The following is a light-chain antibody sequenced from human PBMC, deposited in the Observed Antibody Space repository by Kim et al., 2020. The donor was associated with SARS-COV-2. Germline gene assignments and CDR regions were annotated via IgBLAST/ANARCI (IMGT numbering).Light chain of an antibody. V-gene: IGLV3-27*01. Sequence: SYELTQPPSVSVSPGQTATITCSGNILAKKFVRWFQQRPGQAPILIIYKDTERPSGIPERFSGSTSGTSVTLTISGVQVADEADYYCFSAADNNRGTFGGWTQLTVL. CDR2: KDT. J-gene: IGLJ2*01. CDR3: FSAADNNRGT. CDR1: ILAKKF.